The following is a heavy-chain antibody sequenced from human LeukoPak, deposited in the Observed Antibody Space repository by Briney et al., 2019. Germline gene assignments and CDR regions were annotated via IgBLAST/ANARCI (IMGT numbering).Heavy chain of an antibody. D-gene: IGHD2-8*01. CDR2: IIPIFGTA. CDR1: GGTFSSYA. V-gene: IGHV1-69*13. Sequence: SVKVSCKASGGTFSSYAISLVRQAPGQGLEWMGGIIPIFGTANYAQKFQGRVTITADESTSTAYMELSSLRSEDTAVYYCARGPVLRVYELDYWGQGTLVTVSS. CDR3: ARGPVLRVYELDY. J-gene: IGHJ4*02.